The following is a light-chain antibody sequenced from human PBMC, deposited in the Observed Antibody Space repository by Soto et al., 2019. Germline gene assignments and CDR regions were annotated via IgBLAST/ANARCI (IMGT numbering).Light chain of an antibody. CDR2: AAS. CDR3: QQLNSYPIT. J-gene: IGKJ5*01. CDR1: QGISSW. Sequence: DIQMTQSPSSVSASVGDRVTITCRASQGISSWLAWYQQKPGKAPKLLSDAASSLQSGVPSRVSGSGSGTDGTLTISSLQHEDFATDECQQLNSYPITFGQGTRLEIK. V-gene: IGKV1-12*01.